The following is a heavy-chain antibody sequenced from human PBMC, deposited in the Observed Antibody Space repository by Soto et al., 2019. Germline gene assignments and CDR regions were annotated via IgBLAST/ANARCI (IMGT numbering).Heavy chain of an antibody. Sequence: GGSLRLSCAASGFTFSSYGMHWVRQAPGKGLEWVAVIWYDGSSKYYADSVKGRFTISRDNSKNTLYLQMNSLRAEDTAVYYCARGGRLIAAAPFDYWGQGTLVTVSS. J-gene: IGHJ4*02. D-gene: IGHD6-13*01. CDR1: GFTFSSYG. V-gene: IGHV3-33*01. CDR3: ARGGRLIAAAPFDY. CDR2: IWYDGSSK.